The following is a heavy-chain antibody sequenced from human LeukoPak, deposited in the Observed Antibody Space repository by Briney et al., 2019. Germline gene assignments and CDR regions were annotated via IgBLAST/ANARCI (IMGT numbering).Heavy chain of an antibody. V-gene: IGHV4-4*07. Sequence: PSETLSLTCTVSGGSISSYYWSWIRQPAGKGLEWIGRIYTSGSTNYNPSLKSRVTMSVDTSKNQFSLKLSSVTAADTAVYYCARDRGYCSSTSCYRNFDYWGQGTLVTVSS. D-gene: IGHD2-2*02. CDR3: ARDRGYCSSTSCYRNFDY. CDR2: IYTSGST. J-gene: IGHJ4*02. CDR1: GGSISSYY.